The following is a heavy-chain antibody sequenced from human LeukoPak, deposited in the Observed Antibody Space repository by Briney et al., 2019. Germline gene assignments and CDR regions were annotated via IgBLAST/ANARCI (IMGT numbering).Heavy chain of an antibody. D-gene: IGHD1-26*01. J-gene: IGHJ4*02. CDR3: ASLYSGSYDTGSFDYFNY. CDR1: GGSISSYY. V-gene: IGHV4-59*01. CDR2: MYYSGST. Sequence: SETLSLTCTVSGGSISSYYWSWIRQPPGKGLEWIGYMYYSGSTNYNPSLKSRVTISVDTSRNQFSLKLSSVTAADTAVYYCASLYSGSYDTGSFDYFNYWGQGTLVTVSS.